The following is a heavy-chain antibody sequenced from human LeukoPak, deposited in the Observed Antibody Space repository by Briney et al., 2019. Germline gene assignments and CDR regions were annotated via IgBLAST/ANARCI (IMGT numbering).Heavy chain of an antibody. CDR2: IYPGDSDT. Sequence: GESLKISCKGPGYSFTSFWIGWVRQMPGKGLEWMGIIYPGDSDTRYSPSFQGQVTISADKSISTAYLQWSSLKASDTAMYYCARLDDGYSSGWYGESWFDPWGQGTLVTVSS. CDR3: ARLDDGYSSGWYGESWFDP. V-gene: IGHV5-51*01. D-gene: IGHD6-19*01. CDR1: GYSFTSFW. J-gene: IGHJ5*02.